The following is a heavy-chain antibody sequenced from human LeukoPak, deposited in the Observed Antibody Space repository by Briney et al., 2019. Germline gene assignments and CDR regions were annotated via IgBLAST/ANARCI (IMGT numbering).Heavy chain of an antibody. D-gene: IGHD3-10*01. J-gene: IGHJ4*02. CDR3: AKRGVVIRVILVGFHKQAYYFDS. Sequence: GGSLRLSCAVSGITLSNYGMSWVRQAPGKGLEWVAGISDSGGSTNYTDSVKGRFTISRDNAKNTLYLQMSSLRAEDTAVYFCAKRGVVIRVILVGFHKQAYYFDSWGQGALVTVSS. CDR1: GITLSNYG. V-gene: IGHV3-23*01. CDR2: ISDSGGST.